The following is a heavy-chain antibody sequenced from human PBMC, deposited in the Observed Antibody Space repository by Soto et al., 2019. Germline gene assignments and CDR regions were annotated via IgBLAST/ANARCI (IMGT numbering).Heavy chain of an antibody. CDR1: GDSVSSNTVA. CDR2: TYYRSKWFN. D-gene: IGHD2-21*01. CDR3: AGAFCGGDCYTDANFGP. V-gene: IGHV6-1*01. J-gene: IGHJ5*02. Sequence: SQTLSLTCGISGDSVSSNTVAWNWIRQSPSRGLEWLGRTYYRSKWFNEYAESVKSRISINADTSRNQFSLQLDFVTPEDTAINYCAGAFCGGDCYTDANFGPWGQGTLVTVSS.